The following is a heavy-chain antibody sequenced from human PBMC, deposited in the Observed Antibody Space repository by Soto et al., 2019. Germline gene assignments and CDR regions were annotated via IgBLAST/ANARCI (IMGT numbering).Heavy chain of an antibody. CDR1: GVSVNNSA. Sequence: CCAACGVSVNNSAMSWVRQDPGKGLEWVSAISGNGISTYYADSVRGRFTISRDNSENTLFLQMNRLRADDTAVYYCTRDAISMVRGTDNWFDTWGQPTLGTVSS. V-gene: IGHV3-23*01. D-gene: IGHD3-10*01. J-gene: IGHJ5*02. CDR2: ISGNGIST. CDR3: TRDAISMVRGTDNWFDT.